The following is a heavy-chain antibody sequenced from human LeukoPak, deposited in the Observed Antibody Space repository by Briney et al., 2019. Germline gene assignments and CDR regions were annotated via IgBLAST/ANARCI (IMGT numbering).Heavy chain of an antibody. Sequence: ASVKVSCKASGYTFTSYDINWVRQATGQGPEWMGWMNPNSGNTGYALKFQGRVTMTRNTSISTAYMELSSLRSEDTAVYYCATDCSGGSCYSGVNAFDIWGQGTMVTVSS. V-gene: IGHV1-8*01. CDR1: GYTFTSYD. CDR2: MNPNSGNT. CDR3: ATDCSGGSCYSGVNAFDI. J-gene: IGHJ3*02. D-gene: IGHD2-15*01.